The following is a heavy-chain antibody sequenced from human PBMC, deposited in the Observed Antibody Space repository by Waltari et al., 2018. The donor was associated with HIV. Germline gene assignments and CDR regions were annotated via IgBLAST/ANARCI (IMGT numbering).Heavy chain of an antibody. CDR2: INHSGST. D-gene: IGHD2-2*01. J-gene: IGHJ6*02. Sequence: QVQLQQWGAGLLKPSETLCLTCAVYGGSFSGYYWSWIRQPPGKGLEWIGEINHSGSTNYNPALKSRVTISVDTSKNQFSLKLSSVTAADTAVYYCARLLGYQLLSYYYYGMDVWGQGTTVTVSS. CDR1: GGSFSGYY. CDR3: ARLLGYQLLSYYYYGMDV. V-gene: IGHV4-34*01.